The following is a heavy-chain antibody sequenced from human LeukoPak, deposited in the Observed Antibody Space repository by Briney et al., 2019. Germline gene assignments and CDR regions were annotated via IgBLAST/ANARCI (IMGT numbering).Heavy chain of an antibody. D-gene: IGHD3-22*01. V-gene: IGHV1-46*01. CDR3: ARQKNYYDSSGYYLEEFDY. Sequence: ASVKVSCKASGYTFTSYYMHWVRQAPGQGLEWMGIINPSGGSTSYAQKFQGRVTMTRDTSTSTVYMELSSLRSEDTAVYYCARQKNYYDSSGYYLEEFDYWGQGTLVTVSS. CDR2: INPSGGST. CDR1: GYTFTSYY. J-gene: IGHJ4*02.